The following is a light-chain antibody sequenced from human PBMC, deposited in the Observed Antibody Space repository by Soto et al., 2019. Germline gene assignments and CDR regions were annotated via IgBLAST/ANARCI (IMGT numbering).Light chain of an antibody. V-gene: IGLV1-44*01. J-gene: IGLJ1*01. CDR1: SSNIGSKT. CDR2: SNY. Sequence: QSVLTQPPSASGTPGQRLTISCSGSSSNIGSKTVNWYQQRPGTAPKLLIYSNYQRPSGVPDRFSGSKSGTSASLAISGLQSEDEADYYCSAWDASLNGYVFGTGTKLTVL. CDR3: SAWDASLNGYV.